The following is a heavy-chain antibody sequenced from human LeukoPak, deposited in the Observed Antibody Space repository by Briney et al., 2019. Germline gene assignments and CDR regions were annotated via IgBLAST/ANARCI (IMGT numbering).Heavy chain of an antibody. CDR1: GGSISGYY. D-gene: IGHD3-22*01. CDR2: IRYSGTT. J-gene: IGHJ4*02. V-gene: IGHV4-59*01. Sequence: SETLSLTCTVSGGSISGYYWSWIRQPPGKGLEWIGYIRYSGTTNYSPSLKSRATISVDTSENQFSLNLISVTAADTAIYYCARVSSGGYFHTYYFDYWGQGTLVTVSS. CDR3: ARVSSGGYFHTYYFDY.